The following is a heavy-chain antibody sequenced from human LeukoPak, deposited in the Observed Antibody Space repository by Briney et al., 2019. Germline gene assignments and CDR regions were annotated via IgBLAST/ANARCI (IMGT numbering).Heavy chain of an antibody. V-gene: IGHV4-59*01. D-gene: IGHD3-22*01. Sequence: KPSETLSLTCTVYGGSIRSYYWSWIRQPPGKGLEWIGYIYYSGRTNYNPSLKSRVTISVDTSKNQFSLKLSSVTAADTAVYYCARDQYDSSGYYYFDYWGQGTLVTVSS. J-gene: IGHJ4*02. CDR3: ARDQYDSSGYYYFDY. CDR2: IYYSGRT. CDR1: GGSIRSYY.